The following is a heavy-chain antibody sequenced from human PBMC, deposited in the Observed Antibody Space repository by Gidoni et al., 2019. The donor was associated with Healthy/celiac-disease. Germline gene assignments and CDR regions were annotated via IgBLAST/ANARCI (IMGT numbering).Heavy chain of an antibody. Sequence: QVQLVQSGAEVKQPGSSVQVSCKASGGTFSRYAIHLVRQAPGQGLEWMGGIIPMFGTANYAQKFQGRVTITADESTSTAYMELGSLRAEDTAVYYCARSPLRITMVQGVIRASGWFDPWGQGTLVTVSS. D-gene: IGHD3-10*01. V-gene: IGHV1-69*01. CDR1: GGTFSRYA. CDR3: ARSPLRITMVQGVIRASGWFDP. CDR2: IIPMFGTA. J-gene: IGHJ5*02.